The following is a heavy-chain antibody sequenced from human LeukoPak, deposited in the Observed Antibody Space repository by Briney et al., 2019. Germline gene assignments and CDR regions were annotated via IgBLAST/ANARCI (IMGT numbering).Heavy chain of an antibody. CDR2: ISSSSSYI. CDR1: GVTFRSYS. Sequence: GGPLSLSCGASGVTFRSYSMNWFRQAPGKGLECVSSISSSSSYIYYADSVKGRFTISRDNAKNSLYLQMNSLRAEDTAVYYCARASYSSSWSHFDYWGQGTLVTVSS. J-gene: IGHJ4*02. CDR3: ARASYSSSWSHFDY. V-gene: IGHV3-21*01. D-gene: IGHD6-13*01.